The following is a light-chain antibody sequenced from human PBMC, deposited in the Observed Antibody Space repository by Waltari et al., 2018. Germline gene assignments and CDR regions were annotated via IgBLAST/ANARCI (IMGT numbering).Light chain of an antibody. CDR1: SSNIGQNY. Sequence: QSVLTQAPSASGTPGQTVTISCSGSSSNIGQNYVCWYQQLPGSAPKVLINRNDQRPSGVPDRFSASKSGTSASLAISGLRSEDEADYYCAAWDDSLRRVVFGGGTKVTVL. CDR2: RND. CDR3: AAWDDSLRRVV. J-gene: IGLJ2*01. V-gene: IGLV1-47*01.